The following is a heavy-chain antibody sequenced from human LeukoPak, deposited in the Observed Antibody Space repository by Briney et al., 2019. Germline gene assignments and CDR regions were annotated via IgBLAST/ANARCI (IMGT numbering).Heavy chain of an antibody. CDR2: ISAYNGNT. Sequence: ALVRVSCKASGYTFTSYGISWVRQAPGQGLEWMGWISAYNGNTNYAQKLQGRVTMTTDTSTSTAYMELRSLRSDDTAVYYCARDRARYYDILTGYDYYYYGMDVWGKGTTVTVSS. CDR3: ARDRARYYDILTGYDYYYYGMDV. V-gene: IGHV1-18*04. J-gene: IGHJ6*04. D-gene: IGHD3-9*01. CDR1: GYTFTSYG.